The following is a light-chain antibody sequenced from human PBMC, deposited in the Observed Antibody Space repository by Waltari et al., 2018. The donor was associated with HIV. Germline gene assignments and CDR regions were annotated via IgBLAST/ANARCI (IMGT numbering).Light chain of an antibody. J-gene: IGLJ3*02. V-gene: IGLV3-19*01. CDR2: DKN. Sequence: SSELAQDPAVSVALGQTVRITCQGDSVRTYYPSWYQQNPGQAPLLVFYDKNKRPAGIPGRCAGSRSGDTALLTISGAQADEEADYCCNSRDAVGHWFFGGGTKVTVL. CDR1: SVRTYY. CDR3: NSRDAVGHWF.